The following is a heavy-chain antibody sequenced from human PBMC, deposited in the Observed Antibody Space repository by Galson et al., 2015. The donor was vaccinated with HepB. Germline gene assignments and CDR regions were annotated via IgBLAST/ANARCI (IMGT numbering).Heavy chain of an antibody. CDR1: GFTFSSYS. CDR3: AREEGYCGGDCYSFDY. Sequence: SLRLSCAASGFTFSSYSMNWARQAPGKGLEWVSSISSSSSYIYYADSVKGRFTISRDNAKNSLYLQMNSLRAEDTAVYYCAREEGYCGGDCYSFDYWGQGTLVTVSS. CDR2: ISSSSSYI. J-gene: IGHJ4*02. D-gene: IGHD2-21*02. V-gene: IGHV3-21*01.